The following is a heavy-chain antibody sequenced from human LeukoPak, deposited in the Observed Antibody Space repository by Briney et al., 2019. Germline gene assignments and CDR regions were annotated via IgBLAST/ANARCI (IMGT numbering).Heavy chain of an antibody. CDR1: GGSISSYY. D-gene: IGHD2-8*02. CDR2: IQSSGST. J-gene: IGHJ3*02. Sequence: SETLSLTCTVSGGSISSYYWSWIRQPPGKGLEWIGYIQSSGSTNYNPSLKSRVTISVDTSKNQFSLKLTSVTAADTAVYYCARGRYCTATTCSGGDAFDIWGQGTVVTVSS. V-gene: IGHV4-4*09. CDR3: ARGRYCTATTCSGGDAFDI.